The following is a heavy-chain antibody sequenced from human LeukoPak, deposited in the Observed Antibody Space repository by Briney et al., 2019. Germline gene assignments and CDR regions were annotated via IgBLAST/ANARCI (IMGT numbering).Heavy chain of an antibody. CDR3: ATVGYSQFFDY. V-gene: IGHV1-46*01. CDR1: GYTCIDYC. Sequence: ASVKVYGKASGYTCIDYCIHWVRQAPGQGLEWMGIINPSNGDTFYTQKFQGRVTMTRDTSTSTVYMELSSLRSEDTAVFYCATVGYSQFFDYWGQGTLVTVSS. CDR2: INPSNGDT. J-gene: IGHJ4*02. D-gene: IGHD5-18*01.